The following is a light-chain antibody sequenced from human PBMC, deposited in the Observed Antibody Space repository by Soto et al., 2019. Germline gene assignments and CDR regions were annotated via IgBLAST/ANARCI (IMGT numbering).Light chain of an antibody. CDR1: NSNIESNT. V-gene: IGLV1-44*01. CDR2: SNN. CDR3: AAWDDSLNGHVV. J-gene: IGLJ2*01. Sequence: QSVLTQPPSASGTPGQRVTISWSGSNSNIESNTVNWYQQLPGTAPKLLIYSNNQRPSGVPDRFSGSKSGTSASLAISGLQSDDEADYYCAAWDDSLNGHVVFGGGTKLTVL.